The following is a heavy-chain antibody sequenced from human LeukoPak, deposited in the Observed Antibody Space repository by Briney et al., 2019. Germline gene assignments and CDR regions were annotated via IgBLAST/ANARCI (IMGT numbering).Heavy chain of an antibody. CDR1: GYTFTSYG. CDR2: ISAYNGNT. J-gene: IGHJ3*02. CDR3: ASGLDAFDI. Sequence: ASVKVSCKASGYTFTSYGISWVRQAPGQGLEWMGWISAYNGNTNYAQKFQGRVTITTGESTSTAYMELSSLRSEDTAVYYCASGLDAFDIWGQGTMVTVSS. V-gene: IGHV1-18*01.